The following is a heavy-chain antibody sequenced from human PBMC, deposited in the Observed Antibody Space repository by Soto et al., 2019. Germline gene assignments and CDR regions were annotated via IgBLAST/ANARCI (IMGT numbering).Heavy chain of an antibody. CDR3: ARDAHYYDSSGYYRGGSYYFDY. CDR2: INPSGGST. Sequence: ASVKVSCKASGYTFTSYYMHWVRQAPGQGLEWMGIINPSGGSTSYAQKFQGRVTMTRDTSTSTVYMELSSLRSEDTAVYYCARDAHYYDSSGYYRGGSYYFDYWGQGTLVTVSS. J-gene: IGHJ4*02. V-gene: IGHV1-46*01. D-gene: IGHD3-22*01. CDR1: GYTFTSYY.